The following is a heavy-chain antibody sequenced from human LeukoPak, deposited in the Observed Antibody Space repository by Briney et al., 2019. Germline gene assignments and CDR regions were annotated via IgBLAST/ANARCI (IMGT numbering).Heavy chain of an antibody. D-gene: IGHD3-22*01. CDR1: GFTFSSYW. CDR3: ARPHYYDSSDYYPYYYYYGMDV. CDR2: INSDGSST. J-gene: IGHJ6*02. Sequence: PGGSLRLSCAASGFTFSSYWMHWVRQAPGKGLVWVSRINSDGSSTIYADSVKGRFTISRDNAKNTLYLQMNSLRAEDTAVYYCARPHYYDSSDYYPYYYYYGMDVWGQGTTVTVSS. V-gene: IGHV3-74*01.